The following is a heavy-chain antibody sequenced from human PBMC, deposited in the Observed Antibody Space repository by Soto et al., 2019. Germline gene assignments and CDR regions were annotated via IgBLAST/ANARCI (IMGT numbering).Heavy chain of an antibody. V-gene: IGHV3-23*01. CDR3: AKCSVYQDYFDY. CDR2: ISGSGGST. Sequence: GGSLRLSCTASGFTFSSYAMSWVRQAPGKGLEWVSAISGSGGSTYYADSVKGRFTISRDNSKNTLYLQMNSLRAEDTAVYYCAKCSVYQDYFDYWGQGTLVTVSS. CDR1: GFTFSSYA. D-gene: IGHD6-13*01. J-gene: IGHJ4*02.